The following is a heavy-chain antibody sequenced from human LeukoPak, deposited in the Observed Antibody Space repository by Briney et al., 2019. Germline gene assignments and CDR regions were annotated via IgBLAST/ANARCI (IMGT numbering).Heavy chain of an antibody. J-gene: IGHJ4*02. CDR1: GFTFDDYA. CDR3: AKDWVAWLRCYFDY. D-gene: IGHD5-12*01. Sequence: GGSLRLSCAASGFTFDDYAMHWVRQAPGKGLEWVSGISWNSGSIGYADSVKGRFTISRDNAKNSLYLQMNSLRAEDTALYYCAKDWVAWLRCYFDYWGQGTLVTVSS. V-gene: IGHV3-9*01. CDR2: ISWNSGSI.